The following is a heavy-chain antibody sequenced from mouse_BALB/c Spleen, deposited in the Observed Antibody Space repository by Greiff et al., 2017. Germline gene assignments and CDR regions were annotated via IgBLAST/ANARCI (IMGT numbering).Heavy chain of an antibody. CDR2: ISSGGST. Sequence: EVKLVESGGGLVKPGGSLKLSCAASGFTFSSYAMSWVRQTPEKRLEWVASISSGGSTYYPDSVKGRFTISRDNARNILYLQMSSLRSEDTAMYYCARAPYGYDAMDYWGQGTSVTVSS. CDR1: GFTFSSYA. CDR3: ARAPYGYDAMDY. D-gene: IGHD1-1*02. J-gene: IGHJ4*01. V-gene: IGHV5-6-5*01.